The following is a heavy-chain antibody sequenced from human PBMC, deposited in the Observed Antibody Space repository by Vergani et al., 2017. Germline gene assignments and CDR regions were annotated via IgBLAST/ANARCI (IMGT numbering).Heavy chain of an antibody. V-gene: IGHV3-15*07. Sequence: EVQLVESGGGIVKPGGSLRLSCVASGFSFRNAWMNWVRRNPGKGLAWVGRIKSTFDRGTTDYAAAVTVRVTISREDSKNTLFLQMNGLKTEDIGVYYCTTDPRYCGDGSCYWRRDHHYYGMDVWGQGTTVTVSS. CDR2: IKSTFDRGTT. D-gene: IGHD2-21*01. CDR1: GFSFRNAW. CDR3: TTDPRYCGDGSCYWRRDHHYYGMDV. J-gene: IGHJ6*02.